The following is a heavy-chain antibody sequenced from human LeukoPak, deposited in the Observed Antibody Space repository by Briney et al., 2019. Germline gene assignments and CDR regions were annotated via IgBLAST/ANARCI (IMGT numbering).Heavy chain of an antibody. CDR3: AKDARVAVGGPGGVDAFDI. D-gene: IGHD6-19*01. CDR2: ISGSGNNT. J-gene: IGHJ3*02. V-gene: IGHV3-23*01. Sequence: RGSLRLSCAASGFTSRNSAMTWVRQAPGTGLEWVSDISGSGNNTHYADSVQGRFTISRDNPRNTVYLQMNGLRADDTAVYYCAKDARVAVGGPGGVDAFDIWGRGTKVTVSS. CDR1: GFTSRNSA.